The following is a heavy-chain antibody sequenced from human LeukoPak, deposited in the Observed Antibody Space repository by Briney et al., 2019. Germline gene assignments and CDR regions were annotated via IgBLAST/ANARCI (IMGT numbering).Heavy chain of an antibody. J-gene: IGHJ4*02. CDR1: GFTFRSYG. D-gene: IGHD2-15*01. V-gene: IGHV3-30*02. CDR3: AKDSRWDY. CDR2: IRYDGSDK. Sequence: GGPLRLSCAASGFTFRSYGMHWVRQAPGKGLEWVNFIRYDGSDKYYADSVKGRFTISRDNSKNTLYLQMNSLRAEDTAVYYCAKDSRWDYWGQGTLVTVSS.